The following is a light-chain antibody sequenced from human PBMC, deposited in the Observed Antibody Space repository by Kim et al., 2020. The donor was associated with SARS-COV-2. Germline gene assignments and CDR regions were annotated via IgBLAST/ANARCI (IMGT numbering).Light chain of an antibody. CDR3: QTWGTGIRV. CDR1: SGHRNYA. Sequence: QPVLTQSPSASASLGASVKLTCTLSSGHRNYAIAWHQQQPEKGPRYLMKLNSDGSHSKGDGIPDRFSGSSSGAERYLTISSLQSEDEAYYYCQTWGTGIRVFGGGTKLTVL. CDR2: LNSDGSH. V-gene: IGLV4-69*01. J-gene: IGLJ3*02.